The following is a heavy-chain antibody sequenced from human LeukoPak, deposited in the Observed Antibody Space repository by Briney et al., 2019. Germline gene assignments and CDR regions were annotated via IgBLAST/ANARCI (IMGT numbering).Heavy chain of an antibody. CDR1: GGSISSYY. J-gene: IGHJ4*02. CDR3: ARQIVAQTAPYYFDY. Sequence: PSETLSLTCTVSGGSISSYYWSWIRQPAGKGLEWIGRIYTSGSTYYNPSLKSRVTISVDTSNNQFSLKLSSVTAADTAVYYCARQIVAQTAPYYFDYWGQGTLVTVSS. D-gene: IGHD1-14*01. V-gene: IGHV4-4*07. CDR2: IYTSGST.